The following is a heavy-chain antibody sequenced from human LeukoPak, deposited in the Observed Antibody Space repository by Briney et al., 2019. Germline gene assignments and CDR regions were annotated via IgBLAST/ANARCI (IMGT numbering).Heavy chain of an antibody. CDR2: INHSGST. CDR1: GGSFSGYY. V-gene: IGHV4-34*01. Sequence: KPSETLSLTCAVYGGSFSGYYWSWIRQPPGKGLEWIGEINHSGSTNYNPSLKSRVTISVDTSKNQFSLKLSSVTAADTAVYYCARLQGRGGRRVYYYMDVWGKGTTVTISS. CDR3: ARLQGRGGRRVYYYMDV. D-gene: IGHD3-10*01. J-gene: IGHJ6*03.